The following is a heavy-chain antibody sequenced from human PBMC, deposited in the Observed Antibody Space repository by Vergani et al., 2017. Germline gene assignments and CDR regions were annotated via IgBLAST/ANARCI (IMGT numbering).Heavy chain of an antibody. J-gene: IGHJ4*02. V-gene: IGHV4-61*02. CDR3: ASNPRLGGDVVDS. Sequence: QVQLHESGPGLVKPSQTLSLTCTVSGGSITSGSFYWSWIRQPAGKGLEWIGRIHSSGTTNYNPSLKSRVTLSVDTSKKQLSLRMTSVTAADTAVYFCASNPRLGGDVVDSWGQGTLVTVSS. D-gene: IGHD3-16*01. CDR1: GGSITSGSFY. CDR2: IHSSGTT.